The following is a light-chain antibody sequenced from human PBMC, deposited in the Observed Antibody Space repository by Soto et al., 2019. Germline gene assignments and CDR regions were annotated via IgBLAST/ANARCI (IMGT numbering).Light chain of an antibody. J-gene: IGKJ4*01. CDR3: QPYDNWPLT. Sequence: EIVLAQSPGTLSLSPGERATLSCRASQSVSNNYLAWYQQKPGQAPRLLIYDTSTRATGVPARFSGSRSGPEFTLTINSLQSEDFAIYYCQPYDNWPLTFGGGTKVDIK. CDR2: DTS. V-gene: IGKV3-15*01. CDR1: QSVSNN.